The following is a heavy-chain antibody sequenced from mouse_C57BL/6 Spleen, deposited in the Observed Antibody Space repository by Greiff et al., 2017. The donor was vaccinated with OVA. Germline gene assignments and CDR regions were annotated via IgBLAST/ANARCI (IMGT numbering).Heavy chain of an antibody. CDR1: GFTFSDFY. D-gene: IGHD1-1*01. J-gene: IGHJ1*03. V-gene: IGHV7-1*01. Sequence: EVQRVESGGGLVQSGRSLRLSCATSGFTFSDFYMEWVRQAPGKGLEWIAASRNKANDYTTEYSASVKGRFIVSRDTSQSILYLQMNALRAEDTAIYYCARDALYYYGSSYGWYFDVWGTGTTVTVSS. CDR2: SRNKANDYTT. CDR3: ARDALYYYGSSYGWYFDV.